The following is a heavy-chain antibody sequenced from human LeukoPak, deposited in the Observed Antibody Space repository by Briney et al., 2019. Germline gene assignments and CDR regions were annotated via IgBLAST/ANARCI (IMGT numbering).Heavy chain of an antibody. D-gene: IGHD2-15*01. J-gene: IGHJ4*02. CDR2: ISGSGGST. V-gene: IGHV3-23*01. CDR1: GFTFSSYA. Sequence: GGSLRLSCAGSGFTFSSYAMSWVRQAPGKGLEWVSAISGSGGSTYYADSVKGRFTISRDNAKNSLYLQMNSLRAEDTAVYYCARGYCSGGSCYGGFDYWGQGTLVTVSS. CDR3: ARGYCSGGSCYGGFDY.